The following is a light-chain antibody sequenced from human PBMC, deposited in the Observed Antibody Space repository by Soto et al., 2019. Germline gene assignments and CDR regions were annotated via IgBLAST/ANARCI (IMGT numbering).Light chain of an antibody. V-gene: IGKV1-39*01. CDR3: QQSYSNQIT. Sequence: DIQMTQSPSALSASVGDRFTITCRASQSISSYLNWYQQKPGKAPKLLIYASSSLQSGVPSRFSGSGSGTDFTLTISSLQPEDFATYYCQQSYSNQITFDQGTRLEIK. CDR1: QSISSY. CDR2: ASS. J-gene: IGKJ5*01.